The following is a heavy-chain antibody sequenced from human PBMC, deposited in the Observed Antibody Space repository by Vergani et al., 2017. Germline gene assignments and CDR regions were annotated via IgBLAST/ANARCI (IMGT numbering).Heavy chain of an antibody. Sequence: QVQLQESGPGLVKPSQTLSLTCTVSGGSISSGSYYWTWIRQPAGKGLEWIGRIYTTGSTNYNHSLKSRVTISIDTPKNQFSLKLSSVTAADTAVYYCAGDYDGSGGTGLSRGVNWFDPWGQGTLLTVSS. CDR3: AGDYDGSGGTGLSRGVNWFDP. CDR1: GGSISSGSYY. D-gene: IGHD3-10*01. J-gene: IGHJ5*02. V-gene: IGHV4-61*02. CDR2: IYTTGST.